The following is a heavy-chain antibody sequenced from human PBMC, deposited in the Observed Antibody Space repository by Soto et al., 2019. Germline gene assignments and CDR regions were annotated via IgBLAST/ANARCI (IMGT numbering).Heavy chain of an antibody. CDR1: GFTFSSYA. Sequence: PGGSLRLSCAASGFTFSSYAMSWVRQAPGRGLEWVSAISGSGGSTYYADSVKGRFTISRDNSKNTLYLQMNSLRAEDTAVYYCATRPGVQYLNWFDPWGQGTLVTVSS. V-gene: IGHV3-23*01. CDR3: ATRPGVQYLNWFDP. CDR2: ISGSGGST. D-gene: IGHD4-4*01. J-gene: IGHJ5*02.